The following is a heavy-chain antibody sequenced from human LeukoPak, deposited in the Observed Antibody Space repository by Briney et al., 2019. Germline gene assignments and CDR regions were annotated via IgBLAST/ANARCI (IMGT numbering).Heavy chain of an antibody. CDR1: GYTFTSYG. Sequence: GASVKVSCKASGYTFTSYGISWVRQAPGQGLEWMRWISAHNGNTKYAQKLQGRVTMTTDTSTTTAYMELRSLKSDDTAVYYCATEGYCSGGTCYHNWFDSWGQGTLVTVSS. D-gene: IGHD2-15*01. CDR2: ISAHNGNT. CDR3: ATEGYCSGGTCYHNWFDS. V-gene: IGHV1-18*01. J-gene: IGHJ5*01.